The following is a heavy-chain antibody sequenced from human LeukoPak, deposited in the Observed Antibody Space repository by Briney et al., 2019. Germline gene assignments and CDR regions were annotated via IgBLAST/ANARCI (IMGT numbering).Heavy chain of an antibody. J-gene: IGHJ4*02. Sequence: GGSLRLSCAASGFTFSSFGMNWVRQTPWKGLEWVSSISGGGASTYYADSVKGRFTISRDNSKNTLYLQMNSLRAEDTAIYYCAKGAFEQWLVQVIPFDYWGQGTLVTVSS. CDR2: ISGGGAST. V-gene: IGHV3-23*01. CDR3: AKGAFEQWLVQVIPFDY. CDR1: GFTFSSFG. D-gene: IGHD6-19*01.